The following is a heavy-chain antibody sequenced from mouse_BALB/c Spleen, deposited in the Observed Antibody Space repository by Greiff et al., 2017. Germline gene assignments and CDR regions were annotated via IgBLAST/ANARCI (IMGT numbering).Heavy chain of an antibody. Sequence: VQLVESGPGLVAPSQSLSITCTVSGFSLTSYGVHWVRQPPGKGLEWLGVIWAGGSTNYNSALMSRLSISKDNSKSQVFLKMNSLQTDDTAMYYCARGGYYDYDEGVYYAMDYWGQGTSVTVSS. CDR1: GFSLTSYG. D-gene: IGHD2-4*01. CDR3: ARGGYYDYDEGVYYAMDY. CDR2: IWAGGST. V-gene: IGHV2-9*02. J-gene: IGHJ4*01.